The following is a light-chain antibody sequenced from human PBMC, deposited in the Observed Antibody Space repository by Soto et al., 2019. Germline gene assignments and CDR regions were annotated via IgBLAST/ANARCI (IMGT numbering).Light chain of an antibody. V-gene: IGLV2-14*01. J-gene: IGLJ1*01. CDR1: SSDVGDYNY. CDR2: EVS. Sequence: QSALTQPASVSGSPGRSITISCTGTSSDVGDYNYVSWYQQHPGKAPKLMIYEVSNRPSGVSNRFSGSKSGNTASLTISELQAEDEADYYCSSYTSSSTRVFGTGTKVTVL. CDR3: SSYTSSSTRV.